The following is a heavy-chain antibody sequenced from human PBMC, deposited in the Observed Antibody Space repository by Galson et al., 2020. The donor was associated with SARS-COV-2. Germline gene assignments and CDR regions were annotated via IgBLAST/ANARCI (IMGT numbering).Heavy chain of an antibody. V-gene: IGHV5-51*01. CDR2: IYPGDSDT. Sequence: GESLKISCKGSGYRFTTFWIHWVRQKPGKGLEWLGTIYPGDSDTRYNPSFQGQVTISADKSVSTSYLQWRSLKASDSAMYYCARSAIYGSGTFYKDFWGQGTLVTVSS. J-gene: IGHJ4*02. CDR3: ARSAIYGSGTFYKDF. CDR1: GYRFTTFW. D-gene: IGHD3-10*01.